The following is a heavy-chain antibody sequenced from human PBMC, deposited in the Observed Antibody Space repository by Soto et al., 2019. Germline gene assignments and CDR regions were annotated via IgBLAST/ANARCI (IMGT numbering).Heavy chain of an antibody. CDR1: GYTFTSYG. CDR3: ARDRPIVVVTAILENYYGMDV. D-gene: IGHD2-21*02. V-gene: IGHV1-18*01. J-gene: IGHJ6*02. CDR2: ISAYNGNT. Sequence: QVQLVQSGAEVKKPGASMKVSCKASGYTFTSYGISWVRQAPGQGLEWMGWISAYNGNTNYAQKLQGRVTMTTDTSTSTAYMELRSLRSDDTAVYDCARDRPIVVVTAILENYYGMDVWGQGTTVTVSS.